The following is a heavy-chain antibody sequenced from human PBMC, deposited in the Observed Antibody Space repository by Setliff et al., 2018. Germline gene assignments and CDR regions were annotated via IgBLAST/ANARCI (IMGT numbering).Heavy chain of an antibody. CDR3: ARESSGWYAPFDY. V-gene: IGHV3-7*03. D-gene: IGHD6-19*01. Sequence: GGSLRLSCAASGFTFSSYWMSWVRQAPGKGLEWVANIKQDGSEKYYVDSVKGRFTISRDNAKNSLYLQMNSLRAEDTAVYYCARESSGWYAPFDYWGQGTLVTVSS. CDR1: GFTFSSYW. J-gene: IGHJ4*02. CDR2: IKQDGSEK.